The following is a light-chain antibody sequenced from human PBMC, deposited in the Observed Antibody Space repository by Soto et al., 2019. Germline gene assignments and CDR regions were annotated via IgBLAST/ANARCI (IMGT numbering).Light chain of an antibody. Sequence: EIVITQSPATLSVSPGARATLSCRASQSVTTNMAWYQQKPGQAPRPLIYGASTRATGIPAMFSGSGSGTDFTLTISSLQSEDFAVYYCQQYNNWPPCTFGQGTKVDIK. CDR3: QQYNNWPPCT. V-gene: IGKV3-15*01. CDR2: GAS. J-gene: IGKJ1*01. CDR1: QSVTTN.